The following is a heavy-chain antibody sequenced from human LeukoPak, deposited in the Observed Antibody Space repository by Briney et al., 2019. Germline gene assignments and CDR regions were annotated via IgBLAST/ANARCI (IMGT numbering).Heavy chain of an antibody. J-gene: IGHJ4*02. V-gene: IGHV1-18*01. CDR1: GYSFTGYG. CDR3: VRSYGLGGDY. D-gene: IGHD3-16*02. Sequence: ASVKVSCKASGYSFTGYGVAWVRQAPGQGLEWMGWIAAYNGLTNYAENLQGRLTLSTDTSTSTAFMELRNLTSDDTAVYFCVRSYGLGGDYWGRGTLVTVSS. CDR2: IAAYNGLT.